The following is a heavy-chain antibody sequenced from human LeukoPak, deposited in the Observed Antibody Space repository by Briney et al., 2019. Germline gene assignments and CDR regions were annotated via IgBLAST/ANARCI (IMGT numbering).Heavy chain of an antibody. CDR3: AREGNLYYDFWSGYPGPF. CDR2: INTNTGNP. CDR1: GYTFTSYA. V-gene: IGHV7-4-1*02. D-gene: IGHD3-3*01. J-gene: IGHJ4*02. Sequence: ASVKVSCKASGYTFTSYAMNWVRQAPGQGLEWMGWINTNTGNPTYAQGFTGRFVFSLDTSVSTAYLQISSLKAEDTAVYYCAREGNLYYDFWSGYPGPFWGQGTPVTVSS.